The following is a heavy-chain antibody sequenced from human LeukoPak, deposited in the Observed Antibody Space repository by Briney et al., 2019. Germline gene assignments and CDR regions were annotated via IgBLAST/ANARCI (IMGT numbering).Heavy chain of an antibody. D-gene: IGHD6-6*01. CDR2: ISSNGGST. Sequence: PGGSLRLSCAASGFTFSSYAMHWVRQAPGKGLEYVSAISSNGGSTYYANSVKGRFTISRDNSKNTLFLQMGSLRAEDMAVYYCARGGSIAARPIDNWGQGILVTVSS. CDR1: GFTFSSYA. V-gene: IGHV3-64*01. CDR3: ARGGSIAARPIDN. J-gene: IGHJ4*02.